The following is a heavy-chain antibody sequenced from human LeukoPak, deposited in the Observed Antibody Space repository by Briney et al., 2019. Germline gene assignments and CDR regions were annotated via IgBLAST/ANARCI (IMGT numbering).Heavy chain of an antibody. CDR3: AKSKATFGGVIVMAPFDY. Sequence: GGSLRLSCAASGFTFDDYAMHWVRQAPGKGLEWVSGISWNSGSIGYADSVKGRFTISRDNSKNTLYLQMNSLRAEDTAVYYCAKSKATFGGVIVMAPFDYWGQGTLVTVSS. D-gene: IGHD3-16*02. V-gene: IGHV3-9*01. CDR1: GFTFDDYA. J-gene: IGHJ4*02. CDR2: ISWNSGSI.